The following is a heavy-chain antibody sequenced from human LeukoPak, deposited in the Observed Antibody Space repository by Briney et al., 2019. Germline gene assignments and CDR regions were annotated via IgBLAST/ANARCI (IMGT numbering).Heavy chain of an antibody. CDR3: AKDLLSAGYYYYYGMDV. J-gene: IGHJ6*02. CDR2: ISGSGGST. Sequence: GGSLRLSCAASGFTFSSYAMSWVRQAPGKGLEWVSAISGSGGSTYYADSVKGRFTISRDSSKDTLYLQMNSLRAEDTAVYYCAKDLLSAGYYYYYGMDVWGQGTTVTVSS. V-gene: IGHV3-23*01. CDR1: GFTFSSYA. D-gene: IGHD2/OR15-2a*01.